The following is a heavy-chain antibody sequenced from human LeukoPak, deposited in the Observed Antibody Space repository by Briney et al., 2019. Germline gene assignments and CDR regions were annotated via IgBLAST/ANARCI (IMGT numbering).Heavy chain of an antibody. CDR2: FDPEDDET. D-gene: IGHD5-18*01. V-gene: IGHV1-24*01. CDR1: GYTLTELS. J-gene: IGHJ4*02. CDR3: ATVDKVMGNFDY. Sequence: ASVKVSCKVSGYTLTELSMHWVRQAPGKGLEWMGSFDPEDDETNYAQKFQGRVTMTEDTSTDTAYMELSSLRSEDTAMYYCATVDKVMGNFDYWGQGTLVTVSS.